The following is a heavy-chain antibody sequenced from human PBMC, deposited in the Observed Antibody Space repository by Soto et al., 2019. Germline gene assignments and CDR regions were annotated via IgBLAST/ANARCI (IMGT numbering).Heavy chain of an antibody. CDR2: ITADGST. CDR3: AKGRSYYYYYGVDV. V-gene: IGHV3-23*01. CDR1: GFTVSSHA. Sequence: GGSLRLSCEGSGFTVSSHAMTWIRQAPGKGPEWVSTITADGSTYYADSVKGRFTISRDNSKSTLYLQMNSLRAEDTALYYCAKGRSYYYYYGVDVWGQGTTVTVSS. J-gene: IGHJ6*02.